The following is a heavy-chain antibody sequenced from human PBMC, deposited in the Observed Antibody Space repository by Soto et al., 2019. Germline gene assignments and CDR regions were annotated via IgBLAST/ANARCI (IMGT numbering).Heavy chain of an antibody. D-gene: IGHD2-8*02. Sequence: EVQLLESGGGLVQPGGSLRLSCAASGFTFSSYAMSWVRQAPGKGLEWVSAISGSGGSTYYADSVKGRFTISRDNSKNTLYLQMNSLRAEDTAVYYCANGGGVVSKRRLVSWGQGTLVTVSS. CDR3: ANGGGVVSKRRLVS. V-gene: IGHV3-23*01. J-gene: IGHJ5*02. CDR1: GFTFSSYA. CDR2: ISGSGGST.